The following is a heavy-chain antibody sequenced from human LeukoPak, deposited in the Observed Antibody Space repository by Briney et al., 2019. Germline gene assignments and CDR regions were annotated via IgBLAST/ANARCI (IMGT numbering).Heavy chain of an antibody. CDR2: IWYDGSNK. Sequence: GGSLRLSCAASGFVFSDYGMNWVRQAPGKGLEWVAVIWYDGSNKYYADSVKGRFTISRDNSKNTLYLQMNSLRAEDTAVYYCASLRIAARGTDYWGQGTLVTVSS. CDR1: GFVFSDYG. J-gene: IGHJ4*02. D-gene: IGHD6-6*01. CDR3: ASLRIAARGTDY. V-gene: IGHV3-33*08.